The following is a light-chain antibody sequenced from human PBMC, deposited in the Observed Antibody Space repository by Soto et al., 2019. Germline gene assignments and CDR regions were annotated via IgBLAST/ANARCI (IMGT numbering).Light chain of an antibody. J-gene: IGKJ1*01. CDR3: QHYGSSPLS. CDR1: QTVSSTY. Sequence: EIVLTQSPGTLSLSPGERATLSCRASQTVSSTYLAWYQQKPGQAPRLLIYGVSSRATGISHRFSGSGSGTDFTSTISRLEPEDVAVYYCQHYGSSPLSFGQGTKVEI. V-gene: IGKV3-20*01. CDR2: GVS.